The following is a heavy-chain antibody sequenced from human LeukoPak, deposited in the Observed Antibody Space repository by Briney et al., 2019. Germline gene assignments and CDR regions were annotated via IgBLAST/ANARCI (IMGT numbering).Heavy chain of an antibody. V-gene: IGHV1-2*02. CDR1: GYTFTGYY. CDR2: INPSSGGT. D-gene: IGHD2-2*01. CDR3: ARGYCSSTSCKKNGWFDP. J-gene: IGHJ5*02. Sequence: ASVKVSCKASGYTFTGYYMHWVRQAPGQGLEWMGWINPSSGGTNYAQKFQGRVTMTRDTSISTAYMELSRLRSDDTAVYYCARGYCSSTSCKKNGWFDPWGQGTLVTVSS.